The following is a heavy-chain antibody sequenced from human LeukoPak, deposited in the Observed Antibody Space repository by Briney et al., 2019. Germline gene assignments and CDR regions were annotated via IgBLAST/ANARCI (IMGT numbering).Heavy chain of an antibody. CDR1: GFTFSSYA. J-gene: IGHJ4*02. D-gene: IGHD3-16*01. CDR2: ISYDGSNK. V-gene: IGHV3-30-3*01. Sequence: NPGGSLRLSCAASGFTFSSYAMHWVPQAPGKGLEWVAVISYDGSNKYYADSVKGRFTISRDNSKNTLYLQMNSLRAEDTAVYYCARDLRGLTDYWGQGTLVTVSS. CDR3: ARDLRGLTDY.